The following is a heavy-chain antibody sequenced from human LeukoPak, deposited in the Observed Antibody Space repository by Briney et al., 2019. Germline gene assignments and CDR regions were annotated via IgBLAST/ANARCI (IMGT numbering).Heavy chain of an antibody. CDR1: GYTFTNYG. V-gene: IGHV1-8*03. Sequence: ASVKVSCKASGYTFTNYGISWVRQAPGQGLEWMGWMNPNSGNTGYAQKFQGRVTITRNTSISTAYMELSSLRSEDTAVYYCASGGYSYGFYYMDVWGKGTTVTVSS. CDR2: MNPNSGNT. D-gene: IGHD5-18*01. CDR3: ASGGYSYGFYYMDV. J-gene: IGHJ6*03.